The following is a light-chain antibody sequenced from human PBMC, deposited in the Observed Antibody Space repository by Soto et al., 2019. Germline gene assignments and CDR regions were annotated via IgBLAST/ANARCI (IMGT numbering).Light chain of an antibody. J-gene: IGKJ1*01. Sequence: EIVMTQSPATLSVSPGERATLSCRASQSVSSNLAWYQQKPGQAPRLLIYGSSTRATGIPARFSGSGSGTEFPLTIRSLEFEDFAGFYCQPYNNWPPGTFGQGTKVEIK. CDR2: GSS. V-gene: IGKV3-15*01. CDR1: QSVSSN. CDR3: QPYNNWPPGT.